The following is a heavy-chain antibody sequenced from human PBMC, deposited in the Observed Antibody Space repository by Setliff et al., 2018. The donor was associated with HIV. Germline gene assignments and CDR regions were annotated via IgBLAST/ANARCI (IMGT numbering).Heavy chain of an antibody. CDR1: GDSSSNDY. Sequence: SETLSLTCTVSGDSSSNDYWTWVRQPPGKGLEWIGNIHTSGTTKYNPSLNSRVTISVDMSKSQFSLRLSSVTAADTAMYYCARNDAFDIWGQGTLVTVSS. CDR3: ARNDAFDI. CDR2: IHTSGTT. J-gene: IGHJ3*02. V-gene: IGHV4-4*08.